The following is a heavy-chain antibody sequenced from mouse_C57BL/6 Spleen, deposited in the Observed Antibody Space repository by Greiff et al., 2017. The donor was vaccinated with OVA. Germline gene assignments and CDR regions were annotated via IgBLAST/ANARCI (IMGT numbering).Heavy chain of an antibody. J-gene: IGHJ4*01. CDR1: GFTFSSYG. D-gene: IGHD1-1*02. CDR2: ISSGGSYT. Sequence: EVKLVESGGDLVKPGGSLKLSCAASGFTFSSYGMSWVRQTPDKRLEWVATISSGGSYTYYPDSVKGRFTISRDNAKNTLYLLMSSLKSEDTAMYYCARHEGGWMDYWGKGTSVTVSS. V-gene: IGHV5-6*01. CDR3: ARHEGGWMDY.